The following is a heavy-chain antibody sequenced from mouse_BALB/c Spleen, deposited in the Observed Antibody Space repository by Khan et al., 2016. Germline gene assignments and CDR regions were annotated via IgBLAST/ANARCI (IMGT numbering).Heavy chain of an antibody. J-gene: IGHJ3*01. CDR3: ARSWALYGTFPY. CDR1: GYSITSDYA. Sequence: EVQLQESGPGLVKPSQSLSLTCTVTGYSITSDYAWNWIRQFPTNKLEWMGHISYSGSASYNPSLKSRISITRETSKNQFFLQLNSVTAEDTATYYCARSWALYGTFPYWGQGTLVTVSA. V-gene: IGHV3-2*02. D-gene: IGHD2-1*01. CDR2: ISYSGSA.